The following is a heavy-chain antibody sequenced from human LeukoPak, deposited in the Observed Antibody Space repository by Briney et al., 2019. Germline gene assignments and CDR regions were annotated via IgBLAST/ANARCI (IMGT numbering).Heavy chain of an antibody. D-gene: IGHD3-10*01. J-gene: IGHJ6*02. V-gene: IGHV4-59*08. CDR3: ARLSKYGSGTYYPDV. Sequence: SETLSLTCTVSGGSISSYYWSWIRQPPGKGLDWIGYIYYSGSTNYNPSLKSRVTISVDTSKNQFSLTLSSVTPADTAVYYCARLSKYGSGTYYPDVWGQGTTVTVSS. CDR1: GGSISSYY. CDR2: IYYSGST.